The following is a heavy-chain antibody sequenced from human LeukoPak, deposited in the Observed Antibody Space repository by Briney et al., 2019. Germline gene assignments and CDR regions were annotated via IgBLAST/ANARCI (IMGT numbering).Heavy chain of an antibody. V-gene: IGHV4-39*07. CDR3: VRGNRADSGSHF. J-gene: IGHJ4*02. CDR1: GDSISNDNNN. CDR2: VYYSGSS. D-gene: IGHD6-19*01. Sequence: SETLSLTCTVSGDSISNDNNNWAWIRQPPGKGLEWIGNVYYSGSSHCNPTLKGRVTISVTSKNQFSLTLYYVTAADTAVYYCVRGNRADSGSHFWGQGTLVTVSS.